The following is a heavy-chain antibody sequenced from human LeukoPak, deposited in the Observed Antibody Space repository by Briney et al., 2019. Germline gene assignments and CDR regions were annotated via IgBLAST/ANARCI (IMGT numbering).Heavy chain of an antibody. D-gene: IGHD3-3*01. CDR1: GYTLTELS. CDR3: ATDLGNYDFWSGYFDY. CDR2: FDPEDGET. V-gene: IGHV1-24*01. Sequence: ASVKVSCKVSGYTLTELSVHWVRQAPGKGLEWMGGFDPEDGETIYAQKFQGRVTMTEDTSTDTAYMELSSLRSEDTAVYYCATDLGNYDFWSGYFDYWGQGTLVTVSS. J-gene: IGHJ4*02.